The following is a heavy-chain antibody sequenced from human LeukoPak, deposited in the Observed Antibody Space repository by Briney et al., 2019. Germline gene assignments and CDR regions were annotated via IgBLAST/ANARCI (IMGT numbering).Heavy chain of an antibody. V-gene: IGHV4-59*01. CDR3: ARGGQTRGYDY. D-gene: IGHD5-12*01. Sequence: SETLSLTCTVSGGSISSYYWSWIRQPPGKGLEWIGYIYYSGSTNYNPPLKSRVTISVDTSKNQFSLKLSSVTAADTAVYYCARGGQTRGYDYWGQGTLVTVSS. CDR1: GGSISSYY. J-gene: IGHJ4*02. CDR2: IYYSGST.